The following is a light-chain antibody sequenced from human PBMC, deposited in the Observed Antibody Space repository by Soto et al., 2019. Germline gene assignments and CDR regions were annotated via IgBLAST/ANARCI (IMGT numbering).Light chain of an antibody. J-gene: IGKJ4*01. CDR1: QSITNH. CDR3: HQSDRTPIT. V-gene: IGKV1-39*01. Sequence: DIQMTQSPTSLSASVGDRVTITCRASQSITNHLNWYQQKPGKAPKVLLSAASSLQSGVPSRFTGSGSGTDFTLTIKSLQDEDLTTYYCHQSDRTPITFGEGNKVEIK. CDR2: AAS.